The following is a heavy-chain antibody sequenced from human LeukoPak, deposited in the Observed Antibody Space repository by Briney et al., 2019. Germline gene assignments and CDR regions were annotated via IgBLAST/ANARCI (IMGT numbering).Heavy chain of an antibody. CDR1: GYTFTGYY. CDR3: ARDLVVVPAAINWFDP. D-gene: IGHD2-2*01. J-gene: IGHJ5*02. CDR2: INPNSGGT. V-gene: IGHV1-2*02. Sequence: ASAKVSCKASGYTFTGYYMHWVRQAPGQGLEWMGWINPNSGGTNYAQKFQGRVTMTRDTSISTAYMELSRLRSDDTAVYYCARDLVVVPAAINWFDPWGQGTLVTVSS.